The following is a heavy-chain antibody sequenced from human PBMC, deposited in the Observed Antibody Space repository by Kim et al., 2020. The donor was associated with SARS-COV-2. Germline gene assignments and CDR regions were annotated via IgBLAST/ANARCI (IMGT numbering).Heavy chain of an antibody. D-gene: IGHD6-13*01. CDR1: GFTVSRNY. V-gene: IGHV3-53*01. J-gene: IGHJ6*02. CDR2: IYSGGST. Sequence: GGSLRLSCAASGFTVSRNYMRWVRQAPGKGLEWVSVIYSGGSTYYADSVKGRFTISRDNSKNTLYLQMNSLRAEDTAVYYCARGLVGSSGGYGMDVWGQGTTVTVSS. CDR3: ARGLVGSSGGYGMDV.